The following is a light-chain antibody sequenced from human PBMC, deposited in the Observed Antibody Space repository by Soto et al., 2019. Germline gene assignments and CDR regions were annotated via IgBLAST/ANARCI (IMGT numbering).Light chain of an antibody. CDR3: SSYAGNNNLV. CDR2: AVT. V-gene: IGLV2-8*01. J-gene: IGLJ1*01. Sequence: QSVLTQPPSASGSPGQSVTISCTGTSSDVGGYNYVSWYQQHPGKAPKLLIYAVTKRPSGVPDRFSGSKSGNTASLTVSGLQAEDEADYYCSSYAGNNNLVFGTGTKLTVL. CDR1: SSDVGGYNY.